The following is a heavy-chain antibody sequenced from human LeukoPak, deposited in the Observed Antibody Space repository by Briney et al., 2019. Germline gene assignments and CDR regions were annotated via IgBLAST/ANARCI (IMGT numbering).Heavy chain of an antibody. J-gene: IGHJ6*02. CDR2: IYYSGST. D-gene: IGHD2-15*01. CDR1: GGSISGYY. Sequence: SETLSLTCTVSGGSISGYYWSWIRQPPGKGLEWIGYIYYSGSTNYNPSLKSRVTISVDTSKNQFSLKLSSVTAADTAVYYCARTRVDYLYGMDVWGQGTTVTVSS. V-gene: IGHV4-59*08. CDR3: ARTRVDYLYGMDV.